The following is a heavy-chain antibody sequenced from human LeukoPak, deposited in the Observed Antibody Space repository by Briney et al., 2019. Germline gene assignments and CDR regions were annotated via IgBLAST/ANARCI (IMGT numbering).Heavy chain of an antibody. V-gene: IGHV1-18*01. Sequence: GASVKVSCKASGYTFTSYGISWVRQAPGQGLEWMGWISAYNGNTSYAQKLQGRVTMTTDTSTSTAYMELRSLRSEDTAVYYCATDLGDSYGYVGHYFDYWGQGTLVTVSS. CDR2: ISAYNGNT. CDR1: GYTFTSYG. CDR3: ATDLGDSYGYVGHYFDY. J-gene: IGHJ4*02. D-gene: IGHD5-18*01.